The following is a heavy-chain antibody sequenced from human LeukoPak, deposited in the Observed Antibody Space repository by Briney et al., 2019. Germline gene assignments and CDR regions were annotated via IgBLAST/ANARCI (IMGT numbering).Heavy chain of an antibody. CDR3: AKDRGGSYWTFDY. D-gene: IGHD1-26*01. Sequence: PTGGSLRLSCAAFGFTFSSYAMTWVRQAPGEGLEWVSLISVSGGNTYYADSVKGRFTISRDNSRSMLYLQINSLRAEDTAIYYCAKDRGGSYWTFDYWGQGTLVTVSS. CDR2: ISVSGGNT. J-gene: IGHJ4*02. V-gene: IGHV3-23*01. CDR1: GFTFSSYA.